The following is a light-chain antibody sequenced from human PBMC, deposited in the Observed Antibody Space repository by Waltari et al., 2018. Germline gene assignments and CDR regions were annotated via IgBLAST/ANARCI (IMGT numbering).Light chain of an antibody. CDR2: DVT. J-gene: IGLJ3*02. V-gene: IGLV2-8*01. Sequence: QSALTQPPSASGSPGQSVTISCTGSSSDIGSSNYVSWYQQHPGKAPKLMIYDVTKPPPCVPDPLPCPQSGNPASLAVLGLPAEDEADHYRGPNAVPRVFRGGTQPTVL. CDR1: SSDIGSSNY. CDR3: GPNAVPRV.